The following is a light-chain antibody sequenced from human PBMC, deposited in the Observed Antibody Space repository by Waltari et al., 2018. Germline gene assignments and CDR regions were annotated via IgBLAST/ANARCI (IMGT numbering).Light chain of an antibody. CDR2: KAS. J-gene: IGKJ1*01. CDR1: QSVDTW. CDR3: QQYKNYPT. Sequence: DVQMTQSPSTLSASVGDRVTITCRASQSVDTWMAWYQQKPGKVPKLLIYKASNLQNAVPSRFSGSGSGTEFTLTISSLQPDDFATYYCQQYKNYPTFGQGTRVDIK. V-gene: IGKV1-5*03.